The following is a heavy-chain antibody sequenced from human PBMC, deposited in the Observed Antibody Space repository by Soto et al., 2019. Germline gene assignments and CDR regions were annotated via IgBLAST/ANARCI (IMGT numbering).Heavy chain of an antibody. Sequence: GASVKVSCKVSGYTLTELSIHWVRQAPGKGLEWMGGFDPEDGETIYAQKFQGRVTMTEDTSTDTAYMELSSLRSEDTAVYYCATCYTGIAAAGTFYYYYMDVWGKGTTVTVSS. J-gene: IGHJ6*03. CDR3: ATCYTGIAAAGTFYYYYMDV. CDR2: FDPEDGET. V-gene: IGHV1-24*01. D-gene: IGHD6-13*01. CDR1: GYTLTELS.